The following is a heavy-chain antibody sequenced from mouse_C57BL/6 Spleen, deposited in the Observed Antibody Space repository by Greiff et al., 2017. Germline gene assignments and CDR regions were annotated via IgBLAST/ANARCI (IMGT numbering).Heavy chain of an antibody. V-gene: IGHV1-64*01. CDR3: ARYSSYVDYAMDY. CDR2: IHPNSGST. Sequence: QVQLKQPGAELVKPVASVKLSCKASGYTFTSYWMHWVKQRPGQGLEWIGMIHPNSGSTNYNEKFKSKATLTVDKSSSTAYMQLSSLTSEDSAVYYCARYSSYVDYAMDYWGQGTSVTVSS. J-gene: IGHJ4*01. D-gene: IGHD1-1*01. CDR1: GYTFTSYW.